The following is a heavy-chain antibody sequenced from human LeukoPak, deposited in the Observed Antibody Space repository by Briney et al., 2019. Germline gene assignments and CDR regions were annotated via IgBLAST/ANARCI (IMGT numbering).Heavy chain of an antibody. CDR3: AKGGRRILYYDY. Sequence: GGSLRLSCAASGFTFSSYAMSWVRQAPGKGLEWVSAISGSGGSTYXXDXXKGRFTISRDNSKNTLYLQMNSLRAEDTAVYYCAKGGRRILYYDYWGQGTLVTVSS. D-gene: IGHD2-8*01. J-gene: IGHJ4*02. CDR2: ISGSGGST. CDR1: GFTFSSYA. V-gene: IGHV3-23*01.